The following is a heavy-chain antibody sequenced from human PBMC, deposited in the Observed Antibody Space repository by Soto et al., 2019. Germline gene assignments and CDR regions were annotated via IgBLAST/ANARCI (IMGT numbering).Heavy chain of an antibody. CDR3: ARRHYDSSRYYAAFDI. V-gene: IGHV1-69*13. CDR2: IIPIFGTA. D-gene: IGHD3-22*01. CDR1: GGTFSSYA. Sequence: SVKVSCKASGGTFSSYAISWVRQAPGQGLEWMGGIIPIFGTANYAQKFQGRVTITADESTSTAYMELSSLRSEDTAVYYCARRHYDSSRYYAAFDIWGQGTMVTVSS. J-gene: IGHJ3*02.